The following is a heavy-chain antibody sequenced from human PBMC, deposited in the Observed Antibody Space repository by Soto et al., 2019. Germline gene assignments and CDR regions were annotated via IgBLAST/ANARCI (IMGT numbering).Heavy chain of an antibody. CDR3: VSGGYYGSGRLREPVAPSYYMDV. CDR1: GFTFSSYA. Sequence: GGSLRLSCAASGFTFSSYAMHWVRQAPGKGLEYVSAISSNGGSTYYANSVKGRFTISRDNSKNTLYLQMGSLRAEDMAVYYCVSGGYYGSGRLREPVAPSYYMDVLGKGTTVTVSS. D-gene: IGHD3-10*01. J-gene: IGHJ6*03. CDR2: ISSNGGST. V-gene: IGHV3-64*01.